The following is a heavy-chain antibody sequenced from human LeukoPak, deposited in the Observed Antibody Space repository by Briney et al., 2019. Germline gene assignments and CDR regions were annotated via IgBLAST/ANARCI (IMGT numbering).Heavy chain of an antibody. J-gene: IGHJ6*03. CDR3: ARVGYYYYMDV. CDR2: IYYSGTT. V-gene: IGHV4-39*07. Sequence: SETLSLTCTVSGASISSSDYYWGWIRQPPGKGLEWIGNIYYSGTTYYNPSLKSRVTISVDTSKNQFSLKLSSVTAADTAVYYCARVGYYYYMDVWGKGTTVTVSS. CDR1: GASISSSDYY.